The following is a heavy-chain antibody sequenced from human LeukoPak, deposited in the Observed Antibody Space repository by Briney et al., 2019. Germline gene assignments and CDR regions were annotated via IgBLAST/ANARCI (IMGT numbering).Heavy chain of an antibody. J-gene: IGHJ4*02. Sequence: PGGSLRLSCAASGFTFSSYAMPWVRQAPGKGLEWVAVISYDGSNKYYADSVKGRFTISRDNSKNTLYLQMNSLRAEDTAVYYCARAPVAGTFDYWGQGTLVTVSS. CDR2: ISYDGSNK. CDR3: ARAPVAGTFDY. V-gene: IGHV3-30-3*01. D-gene: IGHD6-19*01. CDR1: GFTFSSYA.